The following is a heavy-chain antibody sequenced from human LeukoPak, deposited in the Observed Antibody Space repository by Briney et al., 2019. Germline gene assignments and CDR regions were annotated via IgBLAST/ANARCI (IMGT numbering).Heavy chain of an antibody. J-gene: IGHJ6*02. Sequence: ASVKVSCKVSGDSLTDLSMHWVRRAPGKGLEWMGGSDLEDGETVYAQKFEDRLIVTEDTSTGTAYMELRSLTSEDTALYYCATGASTAMRGLDVWGQGTTVTVSS. CDR2: SDLEDGET. V-gene: IGHV1-24*01. CDR1: GDSLTDLS. CDR3: ATGASTAMRGLDV. D-gene: IGHD2-2*01.